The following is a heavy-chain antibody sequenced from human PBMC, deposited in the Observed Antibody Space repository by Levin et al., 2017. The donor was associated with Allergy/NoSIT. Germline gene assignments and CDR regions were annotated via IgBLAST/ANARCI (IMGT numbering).Heavy chain of an antibody. Sequence: GESLKISCAASGFTFSSYGMHWVRQAPGKGLEWVAVIWYDGSNKYYADSVKGRFTISRDNSKNTLYLQMNSLRAEDTAVYYCARGLGVYSYGYYFDYWGQGTLVTVSS. CDR2: IWYDGSNK. J-gene: IGHJ4*02. D-gene: IGHD5-18*01. CDR3: ARGLGVYSYGYYFDY. CDR1: GFTFSSYG. V-gene: IGHV3-33*01.